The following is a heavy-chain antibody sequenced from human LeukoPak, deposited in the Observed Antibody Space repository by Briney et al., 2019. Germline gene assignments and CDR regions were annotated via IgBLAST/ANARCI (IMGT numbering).Heavy chain of an antibody. CDR1: GFTFSSYG. CDR3: AKNRGSMTYGFDY. Sequence: PGRSLRLSCAASGFTFSSYGMHWVRQAPGKGLEYLAFILFDGSKSYYADSVKGRFTISRDNSKNTVYLQMNSLRAEDTAVYFCAKNRGSMTYGFDYWGQGTLVTVPS. J-gene: IGHJ4*02. D-gene: IGHD3-16*01. CDR2: ILFDGSKS. V-gene: IGHV3-30*02.